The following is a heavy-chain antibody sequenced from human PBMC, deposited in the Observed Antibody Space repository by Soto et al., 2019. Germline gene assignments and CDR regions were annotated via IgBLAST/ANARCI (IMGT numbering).Heavy chain of an antibody. CDR3: ASDIVDRSGYFMTFDY. Sequence: GGSLRLSCAASGFTFSSYSMNWVRQAPGKGLEWVSSISSSSSYIYYADSVKGRFTISRDNAKNSLYLQMNSLRAEDTAVYYCASDIVDRSGYFMTFDYWGKRILVTVSS. D-gene: IGHD3-22*01. CDR2: ISSSSSYI. J-gene: IGHJ4*02. V-gene: IGHV3-21*01. CDR1: GFTFSSYS.